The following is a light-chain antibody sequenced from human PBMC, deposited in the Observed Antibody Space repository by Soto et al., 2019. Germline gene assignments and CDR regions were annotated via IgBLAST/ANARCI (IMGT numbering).Light chain of an antibody. J-gene: IGKJ3*01. V-gene: IGKV3-11*01. CDR2: DAS. Sequence: EIVLTQSPATLSLSPGERATLSCRASQSVSSYLAWYQQKPGQAPRLLIYDASNRATGIPARFSGSGSGTDFTLTISRLEPEDCAVYYCQQYKAFGPGTKVDI. CDR1: QSVSSY. CDR3: QQYKA.